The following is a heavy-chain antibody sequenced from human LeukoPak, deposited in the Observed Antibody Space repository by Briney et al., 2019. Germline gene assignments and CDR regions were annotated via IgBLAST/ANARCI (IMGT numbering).Heavy chain of an antibody. Sequence: SETLSLTCSVSGGSISSYYWSWIRQPPGKGLEWIGYIYYSGSTNYNPSLKSRVTISVDTSKNQFSLKLSSVTAADTAVYYCARDGASYGTGIFDYWGQGTLVTVSS. J-gene: IGHJ4*02. CDR3: ARDGASYGTGIFDY. CDR1: GGSISSYY. V-gene: IGHV4-59*01. D-gene: IGHD1-14*01. CDR2: IYYSGST.